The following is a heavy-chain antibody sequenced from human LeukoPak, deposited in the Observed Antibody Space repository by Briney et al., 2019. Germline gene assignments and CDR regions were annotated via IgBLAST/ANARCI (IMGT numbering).Heavy chain of an antibody. D-gene: IGHD1-26*01. CDR1: GFTFSSYG. J-gene: IGHJ5*02. CDR2: IWYGGSNK. V-gene: IGHV3-33*08. CDR3: AREYIVGAIRWFDP. Sequence: GGSLRLSCAASGFTFSSYGMHWVRQAPGKGLEWVAVIWYGGSNKYYADSVKGRFTISRDNSKNTLYLQMNSLRAEDTAVYYCAREYIVGAIRWFDPWGQGTLVTVSS.